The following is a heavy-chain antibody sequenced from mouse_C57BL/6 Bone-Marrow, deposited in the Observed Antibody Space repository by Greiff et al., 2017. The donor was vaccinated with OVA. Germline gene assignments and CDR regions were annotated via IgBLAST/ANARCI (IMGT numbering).Heavy chain of an antibody. D-gene: IGHD3-3*01. J-gene: IGHJ4*01. CDR3: ARGGGRGAMDD. CDR1: GYTFTSYW. Sequence: QVQLQQPGAELVRPGSSVKLSCKASGYTFTSYWMDWVKQRPGQGLEWIGNIYPSDSETHYNQKFKDKATLTVDKSSSTAYMQLSSLTSEDSAVYYCARGGGRGAMDDWGQGTSVTVSS. V-gene: IGHV1-61*01. CDR2: IYPSDSET.